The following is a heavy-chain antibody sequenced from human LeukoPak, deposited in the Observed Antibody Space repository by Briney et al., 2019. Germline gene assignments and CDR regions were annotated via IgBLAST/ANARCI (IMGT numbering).Heavy chain of an antibody. CDR1: GFAVSNKF. CDR2: IRVGDVT. CDR3: AKKAQYNGNYPLDY. Sequence: GGSLRLSCAASGFAVSNKFMYWVRQAPGKGLEWVSVIRVGDVTHYADSVKGRFTISRDNSKNTLYLQMNSLRAEDTALYFCAKKAQYNGNYPLDYWGQGTLVTVSS. D-gene: IGHD1-26*01. J-gene: IGHJ4*02. V-gene: IGHV3-53*01.